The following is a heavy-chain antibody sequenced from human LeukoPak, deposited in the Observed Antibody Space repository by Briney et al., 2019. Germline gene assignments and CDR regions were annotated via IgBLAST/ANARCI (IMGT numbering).Heavy chain of an antibody. CDR1: GGSISSYY. CDR3: ARAWGSHAFDI. J-gene: IGHJ3*02. CDR2: IYYGGST. Sequence: SETLSLTCIVSGGSISSYYWSWIRQPPGKGLEWIGYIYYGGSTNYNPSLKSRVTISVDTSKNQFSLKLSSVTAADTAVYYCARAWGSHAFDIWGQGTMVTVSS. V-gene: IGHV4-59*01. D-gene: IGHD3-16*01.